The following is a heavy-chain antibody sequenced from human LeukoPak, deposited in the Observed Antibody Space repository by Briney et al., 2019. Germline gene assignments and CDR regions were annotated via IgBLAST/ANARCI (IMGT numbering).Heavy chain of an antibody. CDR1: GGSISSYY. CDR3: ARLGEYSYKD. CDR2: IYYSGST. D-gene: IGHD5-18*01. Sequence: PSETLSLTCTVSGGSISSYYWSWIRQPPGKGLEWIGYIYYSGSTNYNPSLKSRVTISVDTSKNQVSLKLSSVIAADTAVYYCARLGEYSYKDWGQGTLVTVSS. V-gene: IGHV4-59*01. J-gene: IGHJ4*02.